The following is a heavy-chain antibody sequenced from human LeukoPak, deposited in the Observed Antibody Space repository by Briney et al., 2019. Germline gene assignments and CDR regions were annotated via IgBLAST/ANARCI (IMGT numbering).Heavy chain of an antibody. CDR2: IYPGDPDT. CDR1: GYSFTSYW. D-gene: IGHD3-9*01. J-gene: IGHJ4*02. V-gene: IGHV5-51*01. Sequence: GESLKISCKASGYSFTSYWIGWVRQMPGKGLEGMGSIYPGDPDTRYSPSFQGQVTISADKSISSAYLQWSSLKASDTAMYYCATLDSFRRLRYSPPLDYWGQGTLVTVSS. CDR3: ATLDSFRRLRYSPPLDY.